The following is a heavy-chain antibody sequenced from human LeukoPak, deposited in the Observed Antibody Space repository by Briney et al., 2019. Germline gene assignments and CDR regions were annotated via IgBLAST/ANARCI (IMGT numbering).Heavy chain of an antibody. J-gene: IGHJ6*02. CDR1: GFTFSDYS. CDR3: ARSGYQPPNYYYYGMDV. V-gene: IGHV3-48*04. CDR2: ISFSVNTK. Sequence: GGSLRLSCAASGFTFSDYSMNWVRQAPGKGLEWVSYISFSVNTKYYGDSVKGRFTISRDNAKNSLYLHMDSLRAEDTAVYYCARSGYQPPNYYYYGMDVWGQGTTVTVSS. D-gene: IGHD2-2*01.